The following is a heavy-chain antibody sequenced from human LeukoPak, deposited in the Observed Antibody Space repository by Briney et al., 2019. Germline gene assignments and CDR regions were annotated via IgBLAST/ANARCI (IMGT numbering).Heavy chain of an antibody. V-gene: IGHV4-4*07. CDR1: GGSISSYY. Sequence: PSETLSLTCTVSGGSISSYYWSWIRQPAGKGLEWIGRIYTSGSTNYNPSLKSRVTMSVDTSKNQFSLKLSSVTAADTAVYYCARAYSSGWGTLRYFDYWGQGTLVTVSS. CDR2: IYTSGST. J-gene: IGHJ4*02. D-gene: IGHD6-19*01. CDR3: ARAYSSGWGTLRYFDY.